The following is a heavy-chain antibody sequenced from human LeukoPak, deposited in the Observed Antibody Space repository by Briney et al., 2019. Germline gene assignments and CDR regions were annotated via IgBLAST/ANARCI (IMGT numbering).Heavy chain of an antibody. Sequence: ASVKVSCKASGYTFTSYGISWVRQAPGQGLEWMGWISGYNGNTNYAEKLQGRVTMTTDTSTSTAYMELRSLRSDDTAVYYCAGGDNEQPPDYWGQGTLVTVSS. CDR1: GYTFTSYG. CDR2: ISGYNGNT. V-gene: IGHV1-18*01. CDR3: AGGDNEQPPDY. D-gene: IGHD6-13*01. J-gene: IGHJ4*02.